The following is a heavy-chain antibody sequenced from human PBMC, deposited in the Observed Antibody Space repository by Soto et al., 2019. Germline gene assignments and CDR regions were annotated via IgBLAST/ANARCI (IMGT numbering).Heavy chain of an antibody. CDR2: MSHTGST. J-gene: IGHJ4*02. V-gene: IGHV4-39*01. Sequence: QLQLQESGPGRVKPSETLSLTCSVSRGYITSSSYSWGWIRQSPGTGLQWIGSMSHTGSTFYNPSLKGRVAISVDTSKTQISLKLSSVTAADTGTYYCARGLRWTRAFDFWGQGTLVAVSS. D-gene: IGHD4-17*01. CDR1: RGYITSSSYS. CDR3: ARGLRWTRAFDF.